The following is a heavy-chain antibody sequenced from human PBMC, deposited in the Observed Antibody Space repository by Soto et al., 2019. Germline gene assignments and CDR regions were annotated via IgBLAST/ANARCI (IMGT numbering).Heavy chain of an antibody. CDR3: ARLQGYYDTSGYSVADY. D-gene: IGHD3-22*01. CDR1: GYSFTSNW. V-gene: IGHV5-51*01. Sequence: GESLKISCKGSGYSFTSNWIGWVRQTPGKGLEWMGIIYPRDSDTRYSPSFQGQVTMSVDRSITTAYLQWTSPKASDTAMYYCARLQGYYDTSGYSVADYWGQGTLVTVSS. CDR2: IYPRDSDT. J-gene: IGHJ4*02.